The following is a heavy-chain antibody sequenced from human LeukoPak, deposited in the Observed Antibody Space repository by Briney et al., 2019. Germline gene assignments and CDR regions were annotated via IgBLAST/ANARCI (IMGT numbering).Heavy chain of an antibody. J-gene: IGHJ3*02. CDR2: IIPIFGTA. Sequence: SVKVSCKASGGTFSSYAISWVRQAPGQGLEWMGGIIPIFGTANYAQKFQGRVTITADESTSTAYMELSSLRAEDTAIYYCAKDSFSYNGVYDALDIWGQGTMVTVSS. D-gene: IGHD2-8*01. CDR3: AKDSFSYNGVYDALDI. CDR1: GGTFSSYA. V-gene: IGHV1-69*13.